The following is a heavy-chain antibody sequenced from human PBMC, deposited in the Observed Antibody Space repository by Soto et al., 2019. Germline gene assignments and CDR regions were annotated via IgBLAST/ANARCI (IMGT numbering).Heavy chain of an antibody. Sequence: SETLSLTCTVSGGSITTYQWSWIRQPPGKGLEWIGGYSGFTDYNPSLESRATISVDHSKNQFSLTLRSVTAADTATYYCARERFNMFRRVVTSRWSDPWGPGTLVTSPQ. CDR2: YSGFT. J-gene: IGHJ5*02. D-gene: IGHD3-10*01. CDR3: ARERFNMFRRVVTSRWSDP. CDR1: GGSITTYQ. V-gene: IGHV4-59*01.